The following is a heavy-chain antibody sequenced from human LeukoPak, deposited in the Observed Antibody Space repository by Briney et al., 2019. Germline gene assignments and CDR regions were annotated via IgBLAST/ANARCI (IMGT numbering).Heavy chain of an antibody. Sequence: LWASVKVSCKASGYTFTGYYIHWVRQAPGQGLEWMGWINPNSGGIDYAQKFQGRVTMTRDTSISTAYMELSRLRSDDTAVYYCANSDYSSSEDWGQGTLVTVSS. CDR2: INPNSGGI. CDR1: GYTFTGYY. CDR3: ANSDYSSSED. J-gene: IGHJ4*02. V-gene: IGHV1-2*02. D-gene: IGHD6-6*01.